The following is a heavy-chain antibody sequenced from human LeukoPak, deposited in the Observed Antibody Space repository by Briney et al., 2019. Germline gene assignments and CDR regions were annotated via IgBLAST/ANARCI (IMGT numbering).Heavy chain of an antibody. CDR2: ISSSSSYI. CDR3: ARAPDSSGYYFSGGFDY. J-gene: IGHJ4*02. CDR1: GFTFSSYS. V-gene: IGHV3-21*01. Sequence: GGSLRLSCAASGFTFSSYSMNWVRQAPGKGLEWVSSISSSSSYIYYADSVKGRFTISRDNAKNSLYLQMNSLRAEDTAVYYCARAPDSSGYYFSGGFDYWGQGTLVTVSS. D-gene: IGHD3-22*01.